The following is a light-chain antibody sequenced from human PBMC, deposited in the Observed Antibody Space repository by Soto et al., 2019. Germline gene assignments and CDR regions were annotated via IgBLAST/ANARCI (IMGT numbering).Light chain of an antibody. CDR3: CSYAGSYTLV. CDR1: SRDDGGYNY. V-gene: IGLV2-11*01. CDR2: DVS. J-gene: IGLJ2*01. Sequence: QSVLTQPRSVSGSPGQSVTISCTGTSRDDGGYNYVSWYQQHPGKAPKVIIYDVSKRPSGVPDRFSGSKSGNTASLTISGLQAEDEADYYCCSYAGSYTLVFGGGTKVTVL.